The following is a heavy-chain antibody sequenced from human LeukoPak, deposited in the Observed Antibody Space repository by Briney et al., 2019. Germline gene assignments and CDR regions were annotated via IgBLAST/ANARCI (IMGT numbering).Heavy chain of an antibody. D-gene: IGHD3-10*01. CDR2: IYYSGST. J-gene: IGHJ6*04. CDR1: GGSVSSGTYY. CDR3: ARGRIAMVRGVLYYYYYGMDV. Sequence: PSETPSLTCTVSGGSVSSGTYYWSWIRQPPGKGLEWIGYIYYSGSTNYNPSLKSRVIISVDTSKNQLSLKLSSVTAADTAVYYCARGRIAMVRGVLYYYYYGMDVWGKGTTVTVSS. V-gene: IGHV4-61*01.